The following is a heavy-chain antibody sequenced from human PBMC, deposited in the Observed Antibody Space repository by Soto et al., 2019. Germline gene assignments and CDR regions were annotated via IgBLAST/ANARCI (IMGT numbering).Heavy chain of an antibody. V-gene: IGHV3-21*06. Sequence: GVLRLSCAASVFTFTRYSMNWVRQAPGKGLEWVSSISSTTNYIYYGDSMKGRFTISRDNTKNSLYLEMNSLRAEDTAVYYCARESEDLTSNFDYWGQGTLVTVSS. CDR2: ISSTTNYI. CDR3: ARESEDLTSNFDY. J-gene: IGHJ4*02. CDR1: VFTFTRYS.